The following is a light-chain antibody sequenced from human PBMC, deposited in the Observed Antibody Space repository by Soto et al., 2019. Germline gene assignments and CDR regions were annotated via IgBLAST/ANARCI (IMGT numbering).Light chain of an antibody. CDR3: QQYGNSPLIT. J-gene: IGKJ5*01. CDR1: QSVSSN. Sequence: EIVLTQSPCTLSLSPGERATLSWGASQSVSSNLAWYQQKPGQAPRLLIFGASNRATGIPDRFSGSGSGTDFTLTISRLEPEDFAVYYCQQYGNSPLITFGQGTRLEIK. CDR2: GAS. V-gene: IGKV3-20*01.